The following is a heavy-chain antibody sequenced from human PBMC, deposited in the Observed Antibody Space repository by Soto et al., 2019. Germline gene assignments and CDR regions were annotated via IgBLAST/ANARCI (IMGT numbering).Heavy chain of an antibody. CDR1: GGTFSSYT. CDR2: IIPILGIA. CDR3: ARQNRLRGYSYGSLDY. J-gene: IGHJ4*02. Sequence: SVKVSCKASGGTFSSYTISWVRQAPGQGLEWMGRIIPILGIANYAQKFQGRVTITADKSTSTAYMELSSLRSEDTAVYYCARQNRLRGYSYGSLDYWGQGTLVTVSS. V-gene: IGHV1-69*02. D-gene: IGHD5-18*01.